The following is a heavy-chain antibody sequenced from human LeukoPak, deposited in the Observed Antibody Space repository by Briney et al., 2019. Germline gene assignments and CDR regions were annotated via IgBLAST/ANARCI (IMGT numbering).Heavy chain of an antibody. CDR1: GGSISSYY. V-gene: IGHV4-59*01. CDR3: ARRRRVTATTYDLDY. Sequence: WETLSLTCTVSGGSISSYYWSWIRQPPGKGLEWIGYIYYSGGTNYNPSLKSRVTMSVDTSKNQFSLNLSSVTAADTAVYYCARRRRVTATTYDLDYWGQGTLVTVSS. D-gene: IGHD1-20*01. J-gene: IGHJ4*02. CDR2: IYYSGGT.